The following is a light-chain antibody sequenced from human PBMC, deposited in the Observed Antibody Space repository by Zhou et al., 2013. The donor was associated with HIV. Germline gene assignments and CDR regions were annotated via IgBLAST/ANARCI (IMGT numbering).Light chain of an antibody. CDR1: ESVYTN. CDR3: QQYGSSPLT. CDR2: ATS. Sequence: VMTQSPATLSVSPGERATLSCRASESVYTNLAWYQQKPGQAPRVLIYATSNRATGIPDRFSGSGSGTDFTLTIDRLEPEDFAVYYCQQYGSSPLTFGGGTKVEL. J-gene: IGKJ4*01. V-gene: IGKV3-20*01.